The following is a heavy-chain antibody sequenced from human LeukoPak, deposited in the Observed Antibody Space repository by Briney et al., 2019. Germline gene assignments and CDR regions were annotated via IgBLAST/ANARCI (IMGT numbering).Heavy chain of an antibody. CDR2: IIPIFGTA. J-gene: IGHJ3*02. CDR1: GGTFSSYT. D-gene: IGHD3-22*01. Sequence: GSSVKVSCKASGGTFSSYTISWVRQAPGQGLEWMGGIIPIFGTANYAQKFQGRVTITADESTSTAYMELSSLRSEDTAVYYCARARGTYYYDSSGYGANAFDIWGQGTMVTVSS. CDR3: ARARGTYYYDSSGYGANAFDI. V-gene: IGHV1-69*01.